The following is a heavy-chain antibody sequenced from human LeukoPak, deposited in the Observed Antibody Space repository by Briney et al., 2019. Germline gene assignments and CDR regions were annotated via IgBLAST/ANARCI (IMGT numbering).Heavy chain of an antibody. CDR1: GFTFSSYS. D-gene: IGHD3-22*01. Sequence: GGSLRLSCAASGFTFSSYSVNWVRQAPGKGLEWVSSISSSSSYIYYADSVKGRFTISRDNAKNSLYLQMNSLRAEDTAVYYCARSEYYYDSSGYYYLDYWGQGTLVTVSS. CDR2: ISSSSSYI. V-gene: IGHV3-21*01. J-gene: IGHJ4*02. CDR3: ARSEYYYDSSGYYYLDY.